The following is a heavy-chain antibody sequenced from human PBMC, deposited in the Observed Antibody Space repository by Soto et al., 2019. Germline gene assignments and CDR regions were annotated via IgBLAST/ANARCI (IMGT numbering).Heavy chain of an antibody. CDR1: GFTFSSYE. Sequence: PGGSLRLSCAASGFTFSSYEMNWVRQAPGKGLEWVSYISSSGSTIYYADSVKGRFTISRDNAKNSLYLQMNSLRAEDTAVYYCASIAAHPSSDYYYYYGMDVWGQGTTVTVSS. V-gene: IGHV3-48*03. D-gene: IGHD6-6*01. CDR2: ISSSGSTI. J-gene: IGHJ6*02. CDR3: ASIAAHPSSDYYYYYGMDV.